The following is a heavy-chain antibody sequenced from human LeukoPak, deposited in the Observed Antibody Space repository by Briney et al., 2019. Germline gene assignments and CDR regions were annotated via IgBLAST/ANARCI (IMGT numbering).Heavy chain of an antibody. J-gene: IGHJ2*01. Sequence: SETLSLTCSVSGASITRYYWTWIRQPVGKGLEWFGRLYTNGTVNYNPSLRSRVTMSRDTSRNQFSLKLTSVTAADTAVYYCARLLGSSGYAGDWYSDLWGPGALVTVSS. CDR2: LYTNGTV. CDR3: ARLLGSSGYAGDWYSDL. V-gene: IGHV4-4*07. D-gene: IGHD3-22*01. CDR1: GASITRYY.